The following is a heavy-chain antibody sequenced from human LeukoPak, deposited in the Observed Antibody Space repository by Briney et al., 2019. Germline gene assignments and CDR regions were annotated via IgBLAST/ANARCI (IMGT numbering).Heavy chain of an antibody. J-gene: IGHJ4*02. CDR1: GFTFSSYS. CDR3: AKAPVTSCRGAFCYPFDY. V-gene: IGHV3-21*04. Sequence: GGSLRLSCAASGFTFSSYSMNWVRQAPGKGLEWVSSISSSSSYIYYADSVKGRFTISKDTSRSTLYLQMNSLRAEDAAVYYCAKAPVTSCRGAFCYPFDYWGQGTLVTVSS. CDR2: ISSSSSYI. D-gene: IGHD2-15*01.